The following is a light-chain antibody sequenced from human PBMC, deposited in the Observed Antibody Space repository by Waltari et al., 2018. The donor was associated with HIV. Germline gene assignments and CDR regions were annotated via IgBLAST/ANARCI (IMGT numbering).Light chain of an antibody. V-gene: IGLV1-47*01. CDR2: GDD. CDR1: TSKIGSNF. CDR3: ATWDDSLSGVL. J-gene: IGLJ3*02. Sequence: QSVLTQPPSTSGTPGQTVTIPCSGSTSKIGSNFVYWNQQLPGTAPTLLIYGDDQRPSGVPDRFSVSKSGTSASLAISGLLSEDEAEYYCATWDDSLSGVLFGGGTKLTVL.